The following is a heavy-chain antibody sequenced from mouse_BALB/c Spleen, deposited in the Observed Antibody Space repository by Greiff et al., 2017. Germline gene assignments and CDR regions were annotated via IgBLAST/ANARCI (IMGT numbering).Heavy chain of an antibody. Sequence: VQLQQSGPQLVRPGASVKISCKASGYSFTSYWMHWVKQRPGQGLEWIGMIDPSDSETRLNQKFKDKATLTVDKSSSTAYMQLSSPTSEDSAVYYCARGEGYPDYWGQGTTLTVSS. CDR2: IDPSDSET. CDR1: GYSFTSYW. CDR3: ARGEGYPDY. J-gene: IGHJ2*01. D-gene: IGHD3-2*02. V-gene: IGHV1S127*01.